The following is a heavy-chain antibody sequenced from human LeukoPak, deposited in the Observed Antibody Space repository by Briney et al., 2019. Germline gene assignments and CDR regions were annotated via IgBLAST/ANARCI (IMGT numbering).Heavy chain of an antibody. D-gene: IGHD2-2*01. CDR3: AHGAMYQLDY. CDR2: IIGGAGST. Sequence: PGGSLRLSCAASGFTFSSYGMHWVRQAPGKGLEWVSGIIGGAGSTYYADSVKGRFTISGDNSKNTLFLQMNSLRAEDTAVYYCAHGAMYQLDYWGQGTLVTVSS. CDR1: GFTFSSYG. V-gene: IGHV3-23*01. J-gene: IGHJ4*02.